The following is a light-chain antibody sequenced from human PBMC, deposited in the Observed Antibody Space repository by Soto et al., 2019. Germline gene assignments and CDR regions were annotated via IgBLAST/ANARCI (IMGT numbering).Light chain of an antibody. J-gene: IGKJ2*01. Sequence: EIVLTQSPGTLSLSPGERATLSCRASQSVSSSYLAWYQQKPGQAPRHLIYGASSRATAIPDRFSGSGSGTHFTLTISRLATEDFAVYYCQQYDSSPYTFGQGTKLEIK. CDR3: QQYDSSPYT. CDR2: GAS. V-gene: IGKV3-20*01. CDR1: QSVSSSY.